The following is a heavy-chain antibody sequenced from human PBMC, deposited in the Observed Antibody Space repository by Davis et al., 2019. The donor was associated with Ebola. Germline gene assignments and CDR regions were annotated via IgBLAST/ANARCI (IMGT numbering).Heavy chain of an antibody. D-gene: IGHD2-2*01. CDR3: ARVVGGCSSTSCFFDP. J-gene: IGHJ5*02. CDR1: GGSISSYY. Sequence: MPSETLSLTCIVSGGSISSYYWSWIRQPPGKGLEWIGYIYKSGSTNYNPSLKSRVTISVDKSKNQFSLKLSSVTAADTAMYYCARVVGGCSSTSCFFDPWGQGTLVTVSS. V-gene: IGHV4-59*12. CDR2: IYKSGST.